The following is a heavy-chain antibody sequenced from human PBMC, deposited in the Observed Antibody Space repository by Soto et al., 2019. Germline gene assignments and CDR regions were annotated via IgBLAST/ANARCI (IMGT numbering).Heavy chain of an antibody. Sequence: EVQLLESGGGLVQPGESLRLSCAASGFTFSSYAMSWVRQAPGKGLEWVSVISGSDDSTYYADSVKGRFTISRDNSKSTLYLQMNSLRAEDTAVYYCAKRSSSSTFDYWGQGTVVTVSS. CDR1: GFTFSSYA. CDR2: ISGSDDST. J-gene: IGHJ4*02. CDR3: AKRSSSSTFDY. V-gene: IGHV3-23*01. D-gene: IGHD6-6*01.